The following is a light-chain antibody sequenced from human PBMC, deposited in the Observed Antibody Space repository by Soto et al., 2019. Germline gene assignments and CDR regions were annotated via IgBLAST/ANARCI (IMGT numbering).Light chain of an antibody. CDR1: QNINNW. CDR3: HPMRR. Sequence: DIQMTQSPSTLSASIGDRVTITCRASQNINNWIAWYQQKPGKAPKFPIYDASTVESGVPSRFSGSGFGRECSLSVSRLQPDDFGSCYCHPMRRFGQGTKVDI. J-gene: IGKJ1*01. CDR2: DAS. V-gene: IGKV1-5*01.